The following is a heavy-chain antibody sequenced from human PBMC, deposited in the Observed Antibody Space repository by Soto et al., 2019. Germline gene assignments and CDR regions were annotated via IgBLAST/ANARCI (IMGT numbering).Heavy chain of an antibody. V-gene: IGHV3-9*01. J-gene: IGHJ4*02. CDR1: GFTFSSYS. CDR3: VKEMGSSSDS. CDR2: ITWNSDTI. D-gene: IGHD6-6*01. Sequence: GGSLRLSCAASGFTFSSYSMDWVRQIPGKGLEWVSRITWNSDTIAYADSVKGRFTISRDNARSSLFLQMNSLRSEDTAIYYCVKEMGSSSDSWGQGTQVTVSS.